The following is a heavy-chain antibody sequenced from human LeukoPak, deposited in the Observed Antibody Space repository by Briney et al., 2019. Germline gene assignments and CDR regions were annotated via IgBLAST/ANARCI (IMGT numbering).Heavy chain of an antibody. Sequence: GGSLRLSCAASGFTFSRYGMHWVRQAPGKGLEWVAFIRYDGSNKYYADSVKGRFTISRDNSKNTLYLQMNSLRAEATAVYYCAKVGHYSSSWDFDYWGQGTLVTVSS. CDR1: GFTFSRYG. CDR3: AKVGHYSSSWDFDY. J-gene: IGHJ4*02. D-gene: IGHD6-13*01. V-gene: IGHV3-30*02. CDR2: IRYDGSNK.